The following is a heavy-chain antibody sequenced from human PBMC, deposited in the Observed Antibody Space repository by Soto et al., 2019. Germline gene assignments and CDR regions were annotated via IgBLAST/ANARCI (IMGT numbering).Heavy chain of an antibody. CDR2: INPNFGAT. D-gene: IGHD2-15*01. V-gene: IGHV1-2*02. CDR3: ASHQDIVEH. J-gene: IGHJ4*02. CDR1: GYTFTGYY. Sequence: ASVKVSCKASGYTFTGYYMYWVRQAPGQGLEWMGGINPNFGATNYAQKFQGRVTITADKSTSTAYMELSSLRSEDTAVYYCASHQDIVEHWGQGTLVTVSS.